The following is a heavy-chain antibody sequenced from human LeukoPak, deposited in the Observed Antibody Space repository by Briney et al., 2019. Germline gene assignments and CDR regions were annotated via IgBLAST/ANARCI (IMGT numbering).Heavy chain of an antibody. V-gene: IGHV3-30*02. CDR1: GFTFSSYG. D-gene: IGHD6-13*01. J-gene: IGHJ4*02. CDR2: IRSDESTK. CDR3: VRYISSWAQTLLDY. Sequence: GGSLRLSCAASGFTFSSYGMHWVRQAPGKGLEWVAFIRSDESTKYYADSVKGRFTISRETSKNTLYLEMNSLRPEDTALYYCVRYISSWAQTLLDYWGQGTLVTVSS.